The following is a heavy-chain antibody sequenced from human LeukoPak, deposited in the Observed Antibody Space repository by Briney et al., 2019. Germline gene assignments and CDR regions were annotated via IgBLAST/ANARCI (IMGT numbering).Heavy chain of an antibody. CDR2: IYSGGAT. CDR1: GFIVSSNY. D-gene: IGHD4-17*01. J-gene: IGHJ4*02. V-gene: IGHV3-53*01. Sequence: GGSLRLSCAASGFIVSSNYMSWVRQAPGKGLEWVSVIYSGGATYYADSVKGRFTISRDNSKNTLYLQMNSLRAEDTAVYYCAKEDDYGDYFDYWGQGTLVTVSS. CDR3: AKEDDYGDYFDY.